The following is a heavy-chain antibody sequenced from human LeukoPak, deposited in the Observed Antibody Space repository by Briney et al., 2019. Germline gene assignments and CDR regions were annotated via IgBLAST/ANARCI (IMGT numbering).Heavy chain of an antibody. V-gene: IGHV5-51*01. CDR2: IHPGESDT. J-gene: IGHJ4*02. D-gene: IGHD3-22*01. CDR3: GRRPPNYYLISGYSFFDY. Sequence: GAALQIASHGSGSRFTTYWIAWGRTVPGKGGEWRGIIHPGESDTRYSPSFQGQVTISADKSIKNAFLQWSSVKGAETALNYCGRRPPNYYLISGYSFFDYWGQGILVTVSS. CDR1: GSRFTTYW.